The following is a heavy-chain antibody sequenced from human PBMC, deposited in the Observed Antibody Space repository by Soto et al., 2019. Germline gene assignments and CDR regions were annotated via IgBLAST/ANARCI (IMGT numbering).Heavy chain of an antibody. J-gene: IGHJ5*02. Sequence: ASVRVSCKASGYTFTSYGISWVRQAPGQGLEWVGWISTDNDKSHYTQKFQGRVTMTTDTSTSTAYMELRSLRSDDTAVYYCASDKSYWTNSWFDPWGQGTLVTVSS. CDR1: GYTFTSYG. V-gene: IGHV1-18*01. D-gene: IGHD1-1*01. CDR2: ISTDNDKS. CDR3: ASDKSYWTNSWFDP.